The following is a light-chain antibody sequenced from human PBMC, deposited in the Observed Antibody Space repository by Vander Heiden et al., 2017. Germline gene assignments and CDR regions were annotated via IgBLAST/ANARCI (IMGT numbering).Light chain of an antibody. CDR2: QAS. CDR3: QQGYSYSIT. V-gene: IGKV1-5*03. Sequence: DIQMTQSPSTLSASVGDRVTITCRASQSISSWLTWYQQKPGKAPKLLIYQASSLQSGVPSRFSGSGSGTEFTLTISSLQPEDFATYYCQQGYSYSITFGRGTKVEIK. CDR1: QSISSW. J-gene: IGKJ4*01.